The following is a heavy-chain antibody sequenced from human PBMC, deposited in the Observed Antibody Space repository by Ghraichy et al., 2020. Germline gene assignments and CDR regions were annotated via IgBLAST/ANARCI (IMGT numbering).Heavy chain of an antibody. V-gene: IGHV1-2*02. J-gene: IGHJ4*02. CDR1: GYTFTGYY. CDR3: ASSSSDWEYFDY. D-gene: IGHD6-19*01. CDR2: INPNSGGT. Sequence: SVKVSCKTSGYTFTGYYMHWVRQAPGQGLEWMGWINPNSGGTNYAQKFQGRVTMTSDTSISTAYMELSSLRSDDTAVYYCASSSSDWEYFDYWGQGTLVTVSS.